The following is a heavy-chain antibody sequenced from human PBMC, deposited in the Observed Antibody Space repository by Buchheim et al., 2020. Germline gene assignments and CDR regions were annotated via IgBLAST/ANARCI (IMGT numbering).Heavy chain of an antibody. V-gene: IGHV4-39*02. D-gene: IGHD5-12*01. J-gene: IGHJ4*02. CDR2: IYYSGST. Sequence: QLQLQESGPGLVKPSETLSLTCTVSGGSISRSSYYWGWIRQPPGKGLEWIGSIYYSGSTYYNPSLKSRVTNSVDTSKHQFSLKLSSVTAADTAVYYCAREGVLNNVDIVTTVPYYFDYWGQGTL. CDR3: AREGVLNNVDIVTTVPYYFDY. CDR1: GGSISRSSYY.